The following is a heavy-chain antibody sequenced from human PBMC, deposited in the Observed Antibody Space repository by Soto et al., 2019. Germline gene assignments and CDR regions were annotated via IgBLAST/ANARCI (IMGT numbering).Heavy chain of an antibody. D-gene: IGHD5-12*01. CDR3: AKGAYSGYDYYYYGMDV. Sequence: GGSLRLSCAASGFTFSSYAMSWVRQAPGKGLEWVSAISGSGGSTYYADSVKGRFTISRDNSKNTLYLQMNSLRAEDTAVYYCAKGAYSGYDYYYYGMDVWDQGTTVTVSS. CDR2: ISGSGGST. CDR1: GFTFSSYA. J-gene: IGHJ6*02. V-gene: IGHV3-23*01.